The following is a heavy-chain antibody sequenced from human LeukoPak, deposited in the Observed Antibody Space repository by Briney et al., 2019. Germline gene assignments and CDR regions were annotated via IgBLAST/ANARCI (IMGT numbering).Heavy chain of an antibody. CDR3: ASSIRGVRGYFDT. D-gene: IGHD6-25*01. J-gene: IGHJ3*02. Sequence: GGSLRLSCAASGFSITMYGMHWVRQAPGKGLEWVAAISYDAVNKYYIDSVKGRFSMSRDNSKNTMSLQMNSLRDEDTAVYYCASSIRGVRGYFDTWGQGTVVTVSS. CDR2: ISYDAVNK. CDR1: GFSITMYG. V-gene: IGHV3-30*03.